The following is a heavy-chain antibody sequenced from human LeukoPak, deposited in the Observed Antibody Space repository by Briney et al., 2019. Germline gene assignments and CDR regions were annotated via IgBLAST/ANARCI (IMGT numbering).Heavy chain of an antibody. CDR1: GGSISSSSYY. CDR2: VYYTGAS. J-gene: IGHJ4*02. CDR3: ARGAPPQN. Sequence: SETLSPTCTVSGGSISSSSYYWGWIRQPPGKGLEWIGSVYYTGASYYNPSLKSRVTISIDTSKKHFSLKLTSVTAADTAVYYCARGAPPQNWGQGTLVTVSS. V-gene: IGHV4-39*07.